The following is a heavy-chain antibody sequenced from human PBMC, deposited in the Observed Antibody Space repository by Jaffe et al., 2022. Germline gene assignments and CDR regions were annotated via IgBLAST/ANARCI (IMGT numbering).Heavy chain of an antibody. CDR1: GFTLRNYW. J-gene: IGHJ4*02. Sequence: EVQLVQSGGGLVQPGGSLRLSCAASGFTLRNYWMHWVRQAPGKGLVWVSRINSDGRSTSYADSVKGRFTISRDNAKNTLDLQMNSLRAEDTAVYYCARGGGYGYGPNDYWGQGTLVTVSS. CDR3: ARGGGYGYGPNDY. V-gene: IGHV3-74*01. CDR2: INSDGRST. D-gene: IGHD5-18*01.